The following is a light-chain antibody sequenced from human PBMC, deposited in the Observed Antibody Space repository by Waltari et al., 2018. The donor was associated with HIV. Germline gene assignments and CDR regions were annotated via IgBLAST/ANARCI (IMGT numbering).Light chain of an antibody. Sequence: IVLTQSPATLSLSPGDRATLSCRASQSIGSYLAWYQQKPGQAPRLLIYETSNRATGIPARFSGSGSGTDFALTISSLGPEDFGVYYCQQRSKWPPTFGQGTKLEIK. CDR1: QSIGSY. CDR3: QQRSKWPPT. CDR2: ETS. V-gene: IGKV3-11*01. J-gene: IGKJ2*01.